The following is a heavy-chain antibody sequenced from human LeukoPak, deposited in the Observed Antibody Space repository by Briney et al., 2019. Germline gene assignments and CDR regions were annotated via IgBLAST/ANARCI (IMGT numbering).Heavy chain of an antibody. CDR2: INAGNGNT. V-gene: IGHV1-3*01. Sequence: ASVKVSCKASGYTFTSYAMHWVRQAPGQRLEWMGWINAGNGNTKYSQKFQGRVTITRDTSASTAYMELSSLRSDDTAVYYCARVLDWGYYDSSGNNWFDPWGQGTLVTVSS. CDR1: GYTFTSYA. J-gene: IGHJ5*02. D-gene: IGHD3-22*01. CDR3: ARVLDWGYYDSSGNNWFDP.